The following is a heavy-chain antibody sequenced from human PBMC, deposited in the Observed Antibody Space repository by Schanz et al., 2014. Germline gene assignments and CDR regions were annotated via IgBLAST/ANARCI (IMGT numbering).Heavy chain of an antibody. Sequence: EVQLLESGGGLVQPGGSLRLSCAASGFTFRDYYMSWIRQAPGKGLEWVSGISGGGGTRNYADSVKGRFTISRDNSENTLYLQMNSLRAEDTAVYYCAKDPSHGDYDYYFDYWGQGTLVTVSS. V-gene: IGHV3-23*01. CDR3: AKDPSHGDYDYYFDY. J-gene: IGHJ4*02. CDR2: ISGGGGTR. D-gene: IGHD3-22*01. CDR1: GFTFRDYY.